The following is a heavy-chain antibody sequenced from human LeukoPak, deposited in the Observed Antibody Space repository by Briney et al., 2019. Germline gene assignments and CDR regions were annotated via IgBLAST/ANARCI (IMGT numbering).Heavy chain of an antibody. CDR3: AKSEGSCSSTSCYNVLQY. Sequence: GRSLRLSCAASGFTFDDYAMHWVRQAPGKGLEWVSGISWNSGSIGYADSVKGRFTISRDNAKNSLYLQMNSLRAEDTALYYCAKSEGSCSSTSCYNVLQYWGQGTLVTVSS. CDR1: GFTFDDYA. J-gene: IGHJ1*01. CDR2: ISWNSGSI. V-gene: IGHV3-9*01. D-gene: IGHD2-2*02.